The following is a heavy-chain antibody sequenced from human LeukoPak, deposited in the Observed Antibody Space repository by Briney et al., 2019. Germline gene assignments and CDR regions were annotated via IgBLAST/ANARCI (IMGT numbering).Heavy chain of an antibody. CDR2: IWYDGSNK. CDR3: ARDSNYDTSGHYY. J-gene: IGHJ4*02. CDR1: GFTFSSYG. D-gene: IGHD3-22*01. V-gene: IGHV3-33*01. Sequence: QAGGSLRLSCAASGFTFSSYGMHWVRQAPGKGLEWVAVIWYDGSNKYYADSVKGRFTISRDNSKNTLYLQMNSLRAEDTAVYYCARDSNYDTSGHYYWGQGTLVTVSS.